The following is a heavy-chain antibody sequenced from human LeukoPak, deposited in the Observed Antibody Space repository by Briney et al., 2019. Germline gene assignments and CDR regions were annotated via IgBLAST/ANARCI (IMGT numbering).Heavy chain of an antibody. CDR1: GFTFTSYW. J-gene: IGHJ3*02. CDR3: ARHLSFDRVAYDI. Sequence: GESLKISCKGSGFTFTSYWIGWVRQMPGKGLEWMGLLYAGGSDTRYSPSFQGQVSISVDKSISTAYLQWSSLKASDTAMYYCARHLSFDRVAYDIWGQGTMVTVSA. D-gene: IGHD3-10*01. CDR2: LYAGGSDT. V-gene: IGHV5-51*01.